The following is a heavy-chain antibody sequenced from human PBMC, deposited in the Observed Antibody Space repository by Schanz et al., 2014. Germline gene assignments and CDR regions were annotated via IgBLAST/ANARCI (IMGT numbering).Heavy chain of an antibody. CDR1: GFTFSDYY. CDR2: VSASGGGP. V-gene: IGHV3-23*04. D-gene: IGHD3-10*01. Sequence: VQLVDSGGGLVKPGGSLRLSCAASGFTFSDYYMTWIRQAPGKGLEWVSLVSASGGGPFYADSVKGRFTISRDNSKNTLYLQMNSLRAEDTAVYYCAKDQGSYGSGSYSYFDYWGQGTLATVSS. CDR3: AKDQGSYGSGSYSYFDY. J-gene: IGHJ4*02.